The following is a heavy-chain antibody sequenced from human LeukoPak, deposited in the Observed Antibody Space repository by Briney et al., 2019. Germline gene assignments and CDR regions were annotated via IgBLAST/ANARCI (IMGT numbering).Heavy chain of an antibody. CDR1: GFTFSRYW. J-gene: IGHJ4*02. V-gene: IGHV3-7*03. CDR2: IKQDGSEK. CDR3: ATPLDYYDSSGYHQGGD. Sequence: SGGSLRLSCAASGFTFSRYWMSWVRQAPGKGLEWVANIKQDGSEKYYVDSVKGRFTISRDNAKNSLYLQMNSLRAEDTAVYYCATPLDYYDSSGYHQGGDWGQGTLVTVSS. D-gene: IGHD3-22*01.